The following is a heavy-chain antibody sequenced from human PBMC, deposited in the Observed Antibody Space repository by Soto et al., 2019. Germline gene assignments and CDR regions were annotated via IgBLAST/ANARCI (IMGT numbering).Heavy chain of an antibody. V-gene: IGHV4-34*01. CDR1: GGSFSGYY. Sequence: SETLSLTCAVYGGSFSGYYWSWISQHPGKGLEWIAEINHSGNTNYNPSLKSRVTISVDTSKNQLSLKLSSVTAADTAVYYCAREVLAAGTNWFDPRGQGTLVTLSS. CDR3: AREVLAAGTNWFDP. J-gene: IGHJ5*02. D-gene: IGHD6-13*01. CDR2: INHSGNT.